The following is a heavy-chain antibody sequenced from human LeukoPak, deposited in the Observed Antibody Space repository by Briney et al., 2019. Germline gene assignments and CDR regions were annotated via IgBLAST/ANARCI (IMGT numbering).Heavy chain of an antibody. D-gene: IGHD3-10*01. V-gene: IGHV4-61*08. CDR3: ASGGITMVRGSDSWFDP. J-gene: IGHJ5*02. Sequence: PSETLSLTCTVSGGSISSGGYYWSWIRRHPGKGLEWIGYIYYSGSTNYNPSLKSRVTISVDTSKNQFSLKLSSVTAADTAVYYCASGGITMVRGSDSWFDPWGQGTLVTVSS. CDR1: GGSISSGGYY. CDR2: IYYSGST.